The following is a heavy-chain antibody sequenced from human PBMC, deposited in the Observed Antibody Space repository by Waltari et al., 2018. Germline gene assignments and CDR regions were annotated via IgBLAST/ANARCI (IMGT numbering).Heavy chain of an antibody. V-gene: IGHV3-48*04. CDR3: TTDLSIVVVPALDFDY. CDR1: GFTFSTYS. CDR2: ISSSSSTI. Sequence: EVQLVESGGGLVKPGGSLRLSCAASGFTFSTYSMNWVRQAPGKGLEWVSHISSSSSTIYYADSVKCRFTISRDNAKNSLYLQMNSLKTEDTAVYYCTTDLSIVVVPALDFDYWGQGTLVTVSS. D-gene: IGHD2-2*01. J-gene: IGHJ4*02.